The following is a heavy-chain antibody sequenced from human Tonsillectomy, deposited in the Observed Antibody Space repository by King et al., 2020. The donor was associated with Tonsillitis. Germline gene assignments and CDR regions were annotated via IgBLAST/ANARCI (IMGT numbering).Heavy chain of an antibody. CDR3: ARDSPTGTADY. CDR2: ICAYNGNT. J-gene: IGHJ4*02. D-gene: IGHD1-1*01. CDR1: GYTFTSYG. Sequence: QLVQSGAEVKKPGASVKVSCKASGYTFTSYGISWVRQDPGPGLEWMGWICAYNGNTNYAQKLQGRVTMTTATYTSTTYMGLRSLRSDDTAGDYCARDSPTGTADYWGQGTLVTVSS. V-gene: IGHV1-18*01.